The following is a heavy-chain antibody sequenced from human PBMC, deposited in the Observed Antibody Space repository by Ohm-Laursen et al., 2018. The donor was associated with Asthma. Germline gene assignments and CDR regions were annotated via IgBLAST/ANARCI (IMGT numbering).Heavy chain of an antibody. Sequence: SLRLSCAASGYTFSRYSIHWVRQIPGKGLEWVASISTASSFIYYADSVRGRFTTSRDNARNSVYLQMNSLRADDTAGYYCAKAHRIVVVTATVDYWGQGTLVTVSS. J-gene: IGHJ4*02. CDR1: GYTFSRYS. CDR3: AKAHRIVVVTATVDY. CDR2: ISTASSFI. V-gene: IGHV3-21*04. D-gene: IGHD2-21*02.